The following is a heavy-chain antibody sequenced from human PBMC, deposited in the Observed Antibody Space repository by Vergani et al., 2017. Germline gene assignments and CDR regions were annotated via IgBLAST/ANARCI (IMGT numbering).Heavy chain of an antibody. Sequence: QVQLVESGGGLVKPGGSLRLSCAASGFTFSDHHMSWVRQAPGKGLEWISYMSSADSIYYADSVEGRFTVSRDNTKNTLYLQMNSLRAEDTAVYYCARETDTGSSVSYNYYAMDVWGQGTTVSVSS. D-gene: IGHD3-9*01. J-gene: IGHJ6*02. CDR3: ARETDTGSSVSYNYYAMDV. V-gene: IGHV3-11*04. CDR2: MSSADSI. CDR1: GFTFSDHH.